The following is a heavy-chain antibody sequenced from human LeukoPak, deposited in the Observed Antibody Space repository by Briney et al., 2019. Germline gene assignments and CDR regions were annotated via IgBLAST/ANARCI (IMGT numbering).Heavy chain of an antibody. CDR1: GFTFSSYA. D-gene: IGHD4-23*01. CDR2: ISSSGGNT. V-gene: IGHV3-23*01. CDR3: ARAAGENSANARFDY. J-gene: IGHJ4*02. Sequence: GGSLRLSCAASGFTFSSYAINWVRQAPGKGLEWVSAISSSGGNTYYADSVKGRFTISRDNSKNTVYLQMNSLRAEDTAVYYCARAAGENSANARFDYWGQGTLVTVSS.